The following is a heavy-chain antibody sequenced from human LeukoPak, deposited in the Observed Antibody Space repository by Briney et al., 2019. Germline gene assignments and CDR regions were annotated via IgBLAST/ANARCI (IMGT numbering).Heavy chain of an antibody. CDR2: IYYSGST. Sequence: SETLSLTCTVSRDSISDYYWSWIRQPPGERLEWIGYIYYSGSTNYNPSPKSRVTISLDTSKNQFSLNLNSVTAADTAVYYCARELKVGNTGYYFDYWGQGTLVTVSS. CDR1: RDSISDYY. V-gene: IGHV4-59*01. J-gene: IGHJ4*02. CDR3: ARELKVGNTGYYFDY. D-gene: IGHD2/OR15-2a*01.